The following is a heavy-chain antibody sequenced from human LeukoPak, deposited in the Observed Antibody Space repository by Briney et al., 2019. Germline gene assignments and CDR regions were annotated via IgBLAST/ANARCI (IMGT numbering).Heavy chain of an antibody. CDR2: INSDGINT. J-gene: IGHJ6*03. CDR3: AREGLRDYYYYYYMDV. V-gene: IGHV3-74*01. CDR1: GFTFSNYW. Sequence: GGSLRLSCAASGFTFSNYWMHWVRQAPGKGPVWVSRINSDGINTSYADSVKGRFTISRDNAKNTLYLQMNSLRAEDTAVYYCAREGLRDYYYYYYMDVWGKGTTVTVSS.